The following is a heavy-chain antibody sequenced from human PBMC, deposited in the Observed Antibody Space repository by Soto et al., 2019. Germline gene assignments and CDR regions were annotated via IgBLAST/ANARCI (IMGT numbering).Heavy chain of an antibody. V-gene: IGHV3-23*01. CDR1: GFTFSSYA. CDR3: AKDHPYYDFWSGYWRFGFDP. D-gene: IGHD3-3*01. Sequence: GGSLRLSCAASGFTFSSYAMSWVRQAPGKGLEWVSAISGSGGSTYYADSVKGWFTISRDNSKNTLYLQMNSLRAEDTAVYYCAKDHPYYDFWSGYWRFGFDPWGQGTLVTVSS. CDR2: ISGSGGST. J-gene: IGHJ5*02.